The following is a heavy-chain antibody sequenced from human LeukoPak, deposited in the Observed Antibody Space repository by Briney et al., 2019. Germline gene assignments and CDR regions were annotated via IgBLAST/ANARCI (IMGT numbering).Heavy chain of an antibody. Sequence: SVKVSCKASGGTFSSYAISRVRQAPGQGLEWMGRFIPIFGTANYAQKFQGRVTITTDESTSTAYMELSSLRSEDTAVYYCARDFGSCKLGPWGQGTLVTVSS. V-gene: IGHV1-69*05. CDR3: ARDFGSCKLGP. D-gene: IGHD6-6*01. J-gene: IGHJ5*02. CDR1: GGTFSSYA. CDR2: FIPIFGTA.